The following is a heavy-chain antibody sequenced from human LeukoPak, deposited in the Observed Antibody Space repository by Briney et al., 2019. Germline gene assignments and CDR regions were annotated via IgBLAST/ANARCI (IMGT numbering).Heavy chain of an antibody. CDR2: ISAYNGNT. D-gene: IGHD3-3*01. J-gene: IGHJ6*02. CDR3: ARDKFTILEDYYYYGMDV. Sequence: ASVKVSCKASGYTFTSYGISWVRQAPGQGLEWMGWISAYNGNTNYAQKLQGRLTMTTDTSTSTAYMELRSLRSDDTAVYYCARDKFTILEDYYYYGMDVWGQGTTVTVSS. V-gene: IGHV1-18*01. CDR1: GYTFTSYG.